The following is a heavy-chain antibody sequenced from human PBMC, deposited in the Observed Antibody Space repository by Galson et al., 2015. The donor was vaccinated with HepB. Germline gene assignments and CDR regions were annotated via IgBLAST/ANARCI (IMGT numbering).Heavy chain of an antibody. V-gene: IGHV4-59*01. CDR1: GGSISSYY. Sequence: TLSLTCTVSGGSISSYYWSWIRQPPGKGLEWIGYIYYSGSTNYNPSLRSRVTISVDTSKNQFSLKLSSVTAADTAVYYCARGSPYDSSGYYYGVGLDYWGQGTLVTVSS. CDR2: IYYSGST. CDR3: ARGSPYDSSGYYYGVGLDY. J-gene: IGHJ4*02. D-gene: IGHD3-22*01.